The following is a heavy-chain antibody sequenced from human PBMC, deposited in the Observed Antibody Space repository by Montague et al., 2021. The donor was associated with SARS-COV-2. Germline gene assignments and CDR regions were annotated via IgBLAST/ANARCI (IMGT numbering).Heavy chain of an antibody. CDR3: ARDTTSFNSGIYYDTFDV. V-gene: IGHV3-7*03. CDR2: IKGDGSNK. CDR1: GFTFSTYW. J-gene: IGHJ3*01. Sequence: SLRLSCAASGFTFSTYWMTWVRQAPGKGLEWVANIKGDGSNKHFVDSVEGRFTISRDNAKNSLYPLMTNLRVDDTAVYYCARDTTSFNSGIYYDTFDVWGQGTMVTVSS. D-gene: IGHD1-26*01.